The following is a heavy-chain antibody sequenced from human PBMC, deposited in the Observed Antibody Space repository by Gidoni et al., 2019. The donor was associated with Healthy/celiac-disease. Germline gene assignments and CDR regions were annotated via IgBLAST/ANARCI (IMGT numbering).Heavy chain of an antibody. J-gene: IGHJ4*02. V-gene: IGHV4-4*09. Sequence: GSTNYNPSLKSRVTISVDTSKNQFSLKLSSVTAADTAVYYCARSSRALLDYWGQGTLVTVSS. CDR3: ARSSRALLDY. CDR2: GST.